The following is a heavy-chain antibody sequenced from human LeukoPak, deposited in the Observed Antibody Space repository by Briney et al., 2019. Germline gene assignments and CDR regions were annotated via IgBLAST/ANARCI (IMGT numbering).Heavy chain of an antibody. Sequence: ASVKVSCKASGYTFTGYYMHWVRQAPGQGLEWMGWINPNSGGTNYAQKFQGRVTMTRDTSISTAYMELSRLRSDDTAVYYCARGGLSYSSSWYEEDWGQGTLVTVSS. V-gene: IGHV1-2*02. CDR3: ARGGLSYSSSWYEED. D-gene: IGHD6-13*01. CDR2: INPNSGGT. CDR1: GYTFTGYY. J-gene: IGHJ4*02.